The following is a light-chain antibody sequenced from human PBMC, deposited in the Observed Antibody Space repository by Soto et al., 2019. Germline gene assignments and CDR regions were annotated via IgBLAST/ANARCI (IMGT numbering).Light chain of an antibody. Sequence: DIQMTQSPSTLSASVGDRVTITCRASQSISSWLAWYQQKPGKAPKLLIYDASSLESGFPSRYRGSGSWTEFTLTFSCLQPDDFASGACQQHNSYRYSFGQGTKLEIK. CDR3: QQHNSYRYS. CDR2: DAS. CDR1: QSISSW. V-gene: IGKV1-5*01. J-gene: IGKJ2*01.